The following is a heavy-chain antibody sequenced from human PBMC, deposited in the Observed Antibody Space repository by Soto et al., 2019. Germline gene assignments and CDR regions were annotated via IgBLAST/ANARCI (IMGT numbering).Heavy chain of an antibody. CDR2: ISGSGFKK. J-gene: IGHJ5*02. CDR3: AKNQGVELVPLATVDWFDP. V-gene: IGHV3-23*01. CDR1: GFIFENFG. Sequence: GGSLRLSCAASGFIFENFGMSWVRQAPGKGLEWISSISGSGFKKYYADSVKGWFTISRDNSKSTVYLELNNLSAEDTAVYHCAKNQGVELVPLATVDWFDPWGQGSVVTVSS. D-gene: IGHD1-26*01.